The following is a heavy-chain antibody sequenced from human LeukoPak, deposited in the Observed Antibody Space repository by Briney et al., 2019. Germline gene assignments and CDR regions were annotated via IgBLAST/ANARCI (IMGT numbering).Heavy chain of an antibody. V-gene: IGHV3-7*01. Sequence: PGGSLRLSCAASGFTFSIYWMSWVRQAPGKGLEWVANIKRDGSEKYYVDSVKGRFTISRDNAKNSLYLQMNSLRAEDTAVYYCARDQGHYYGSGSYYYFDYWGQGTLVTVSS. J-gene: IGHJ4*02. D-gene: IGHD3-10*01. CDR2: IKRDGSEK. CDR1: GFTFSIYW. CDR3: ARDQGHYYGSGSYYYFDY.